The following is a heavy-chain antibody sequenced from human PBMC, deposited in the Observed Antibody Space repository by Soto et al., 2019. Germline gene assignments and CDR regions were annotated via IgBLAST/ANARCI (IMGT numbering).Heavy chain of an antibody. J-gene: IGHJ4*02. D-gene: IGHD3-10*01. CDR2: IHYTGRP. V-gene: IGHV4-59*08. CDR3: ATSRFEDLLMDF. CDR1: GASMASFY. Sequence: VQLQQSGPGLLKPSETLSLTCTVSGASMASFYWNWIRQPPGKGLEWVGSIHYTGRPSYSPTLRSRVSISIDKSNSHFSPKMTSVTATDTAMYYCATSRFEDLLMDFWGRGTLVTVSS.